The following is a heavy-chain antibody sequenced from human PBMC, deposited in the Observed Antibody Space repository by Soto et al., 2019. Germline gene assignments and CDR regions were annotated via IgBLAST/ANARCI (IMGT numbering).Heavy chain of an antibody. CDR1: GFTFSSYG. Sequence: GGSLRLSCAASGFTFSSYGMHWVRQAPGKGLEWVAVISYDGSNKYYADSVKGRFTISRDNSKNTLYLQMNSLRAEDTAVYYCAKGERDFDWLLLADYWGQGT. CDR3: AKGERDFDWLLLADY. J-gene: IGHJ4*02. V-gene: IGHV3-30*18. D-gene: IGHD3-9*01. CDR2: ISYDGSNK.